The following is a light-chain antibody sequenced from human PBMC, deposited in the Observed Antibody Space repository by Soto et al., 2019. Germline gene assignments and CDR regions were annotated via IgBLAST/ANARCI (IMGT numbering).Light chain of an antibody. J-gene: IGKJ5*01. V-gene: IGKV1-39*01. CDR2: DAS. CDR1: ETIYRY. Sequence: IQMTQSPPSLSASVGDTVTITCRASETIYRYLNWYQQNPGKAPSLLISDASTLQGGVPSRFSGSGSGTEFTLTISSLQSEDFAVFYCQQYNQWPITFGQGTRLEIK. CDR3: QQYNQWPIT.